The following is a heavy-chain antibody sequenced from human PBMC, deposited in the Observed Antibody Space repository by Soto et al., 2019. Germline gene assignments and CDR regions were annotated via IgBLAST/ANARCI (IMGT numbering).Heavy chain of an antibody. D-gene: IGHD4-17*01. V-gene: IGHV1-69*13. CDR3: ARHSAGTVKDYYYYGMDV. CDR1: GGTFSSYA. CDR2: IIPIFGTA. J-gene: IGHJ6*02. Sequence: SVKVSCKASGGTFSSYAISWVRQAPGQGLEWMGGIIPIFGTANYAQKFQGRVTITADESTSTAYMELSSLRSEDTAVYYCARHSAGTVKDYYYYGMDVWGQGTTVTVSS.